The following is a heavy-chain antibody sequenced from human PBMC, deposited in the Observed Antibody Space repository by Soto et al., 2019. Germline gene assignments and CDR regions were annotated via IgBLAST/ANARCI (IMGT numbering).Heavy chain of an antibody. D-gene: IGHD2-2*01. J-gene: IGHJ6*02. V-gene: IGHV1-69*01. CDR3: ARTYCSSISCSREGMDV. CDR1: GGTFRRHA. Sequence: QVQLVQSGAEVKEPGSSVKVSCMASGGTFRRHAVDWVRQAPGQGLEWVGGLSSMFVTRKHAQKFQGRVTIPAGESSTTAYLELTSRRSEDKAVYYCARTYCSSISCSREGMDVLGQGTTVIVS. CDR2: LSSMFVTR.